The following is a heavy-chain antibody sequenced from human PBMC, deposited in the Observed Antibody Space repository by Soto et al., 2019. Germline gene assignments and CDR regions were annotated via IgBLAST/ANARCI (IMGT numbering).Heavy chain of an antibody. D-gene: IGHD6-19*01. CDR2: NSDSGGST. CDR3: AKGSGWLSVPYFEY. CDR1: GFTFSSYA. J-gene: IGHJ4*02. Sequence: GSLRLSCAASGFTFSSYAMTWVRQAPGKGLEWVSSNSDSGGSTHYADSVKGRFTISRDNSKNKLYLQRNSLRAEDTAVYYCAKGSGWLSVPYFEYWGQGTLVTVSS. V-gene: IGHV3-23*01.